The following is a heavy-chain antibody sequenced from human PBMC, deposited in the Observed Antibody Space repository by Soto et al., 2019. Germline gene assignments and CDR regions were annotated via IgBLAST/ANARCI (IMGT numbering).Heavy chain of an antibody. Sequence: ASVKVSCKASGYTFTSYGISWVRQAPGQGLEWMGWISAYNGNTNYAQKLQGRVTMTTDTSTSTAYMELRSLRSGDTAVYYCARVYSGCDLYYYGMDVWGQGTTVTVSS. J-gene: IGHJ6*02. CDR2: ISAYNGNT. V-gene: IGHV1-18*04. CDR3: ARVYSGCDLYYYGMDV. D-gene: IGHD5-12*01. CDR1: GYTFTSYG.